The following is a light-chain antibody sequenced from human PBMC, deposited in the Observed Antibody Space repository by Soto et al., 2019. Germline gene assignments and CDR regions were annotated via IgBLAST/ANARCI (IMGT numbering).Light chain of an antibody. CDR3: SSFTTSTTYV. CDR1: SSDVGGYNS. J-gene: IGLJ1*01. CDR2: EVS. Sequence: QCALTQPASVSGSPGQSITISCTGTSSDVGGYNSVSWYQQHPGKAPKLMIYEVSHRPSGVSNRFSGSKSANTASLTISGLQAEDEADYYCSSFTTSTTYVFGTGTTAPS. V-gene: IGLV2-14*01.